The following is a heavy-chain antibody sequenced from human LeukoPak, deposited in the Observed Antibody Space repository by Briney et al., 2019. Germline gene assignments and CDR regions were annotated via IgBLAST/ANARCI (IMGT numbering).Heavy chain of an antibody. D-gene: IGHD6-13*01. CDR3: ARDYSSSWYSLYYFDY. CDR2: INPNSGGT. CDR1: GYTFTGYY. Sequence: GASVKVSCKASGYTFTGYYMHWVRHAPGQGLEWMGWINPNSGGTNYAQKFQGRVTMTRGTSISTAYMELSRLRSDDTAVYYCARDYSSSWYSLYYFDYWGQGTLVTVSS. J-gene: IGHJ4*02. V-gene: IGHV1-2*02.